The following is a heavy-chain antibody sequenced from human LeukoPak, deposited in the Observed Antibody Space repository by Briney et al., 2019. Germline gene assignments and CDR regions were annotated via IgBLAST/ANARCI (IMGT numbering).Heavy chain of an antibody. J-gene: IGHJ4*02. V-gene: IGHV1-2*02. CDR2: INPNSGGT. CDR3: GRGSEGGKWLDY. Sequence: GASLKVSCKASGYTFTGSYIHWVRQAPGQGLEWMGWINPNSGGTNYGQKFQGRVTMTWDTSINTAYMDLSRLTSDDTAIYYCGRGSEGGKWLDYWGQGTLVTVSS. CDR1: GYTFTGSY. D-gene: IGHD3-22*01.